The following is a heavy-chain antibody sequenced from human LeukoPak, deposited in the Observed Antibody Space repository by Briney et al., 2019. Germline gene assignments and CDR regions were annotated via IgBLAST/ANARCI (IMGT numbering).Heavy chain of an antibody. V-gene: IGHV3-30-3*01. J-gene: IGHJ5*02. D-gene: IGHD6-13*01. CDR2: ISYDGSNK. CDR1: GFAFSSYA. Sequence: GGSLRPSCAASGFAFSSYAMHWVRQAPGKGLEWVAVISYDGSNKYYADSVKGRFTISRDNSKNTLYLQMNSLRAEDTAVYYCARARGIAAAGTRTNWFDPWGQGTLVTVSS. CDR3: ARARGIAAAGTRTNWFDP.